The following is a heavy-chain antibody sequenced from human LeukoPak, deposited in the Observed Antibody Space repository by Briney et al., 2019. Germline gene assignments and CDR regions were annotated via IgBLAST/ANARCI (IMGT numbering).Heavy chain of an antibody. CDR2: IYTSGST. D-gene: IGHD6-19*01. CDR3: ARSPRSGWYRWFDP. V-gene: IGHV4-61*02. J-gene: IGHJ5*02. CDR1: GGSISSGSYY. Sequence: KPSQTLSLTCTVPGGSISSGSYYWSWIRQPAGKGLEWIGRIYTSGSTNYNPSLKSRVTMSVDTSKNQFSLKLSSVTAADTAVYYCARSPRSGWYRWFDPWGQGTLVTVSS.